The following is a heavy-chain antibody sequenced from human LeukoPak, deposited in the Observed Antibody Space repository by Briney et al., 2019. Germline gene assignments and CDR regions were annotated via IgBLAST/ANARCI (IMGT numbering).Heavy chain of an antibody. CDR2: MNPNSGNT. D-gene: IGHD1-26*01. CDR1: GYTFTSYD. J-gene: IGHJ4*02. V-gene: IGHV1-8*03. CDR3: ARGQEWELIDY. Sequence: ASVKVSCKASGYTFTSYDINWVRQATGQGLEWMGRMNPNSGNTGYAQKFQGRVTITRNTSISTAYMELSSLRSEDTAVYYCARGQEWELIDYWGQGTLVTVSS.